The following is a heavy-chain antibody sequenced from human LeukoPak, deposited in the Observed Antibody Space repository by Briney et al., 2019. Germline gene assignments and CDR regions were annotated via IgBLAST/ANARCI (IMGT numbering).Heavy chain of an antibody. J-gene: IGHJ4*02. V-gene: IGHV4-59*01. CDR2: IYYSGST. Sequence: SETLSLTCTVSGGSISSYYWSWIRQPPGKGLEWIGYIYYSGSTNYNPSLKSRVTISVDTSKNQFSLKLSSVTAADTAVYYCARTGYSSGWYFDDWSQGTLVTVSS. D-gene: IGHD6-19*01. CDR3: ARTGYSSGWYFDD. CDR1: GGSISSYY.